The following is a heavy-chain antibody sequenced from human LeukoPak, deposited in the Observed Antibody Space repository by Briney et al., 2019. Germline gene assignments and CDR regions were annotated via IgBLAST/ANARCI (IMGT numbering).Heavy chain of an antibody. D-gene: IGHD6-13*01. V-gene: IGHV1-69*13. CDR2: IIPIFGTA. CDR1: GGTFSRNA. Sequence: EASVKVSCKASGGTFSRNAISWVRQAPGQGLEWMGGIIPIFGTANYAQKFQGRVTITADESTSTAYMELSSLRSEDTAVYYCARVREGIAAAGTHPPYYYMDVWGKGTTVTVSS. CDR3: ARVREGIAAAGTHPPYYYMDV. J-gene: IGHJ6*03.